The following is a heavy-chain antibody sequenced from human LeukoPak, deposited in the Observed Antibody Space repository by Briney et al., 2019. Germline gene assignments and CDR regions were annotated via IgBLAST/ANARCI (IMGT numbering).Heavy chain of an antibody. J-gene: IGHJ4*02. CDR3: ARAEWELLDGFDY. Sequence: SETLSLTCTVSGGSISSYYXXWIRQPPXXXXXXXGYIYYSGSTNYNPSLKSRVTISVDTSKNQFSLKLSSVTAADTAVYYCARAEWELLDGFDYWGQGTLVTVSS. CDR2: IYYSGST. V-gene: IGHV4-59*01. D-gene: IGHD1-26*01. CDR1: GGSISSYY.